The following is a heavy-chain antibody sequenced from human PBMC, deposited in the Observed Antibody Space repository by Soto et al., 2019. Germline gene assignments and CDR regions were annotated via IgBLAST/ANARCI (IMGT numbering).Heavy chain of an antibody. V-gene: IGHV3-9*01. D-gene: IGHD6-19*01. Sequence: GGSLRLSCAASGFTFDDYAMHWVRQVPGKGLEWISGISWDSGTLGYADSVKGRFIISRDDAKKSLFLQMNSLRGEDTALYYCAQGRYPTMAGTLDQWGQGTLVTVSS. CDR3: AQGRYPTMAGTLDQ. CDR2: ISWDSGTL. J-gene: IGHJ5*02. CDR1: GFTFDDYA.